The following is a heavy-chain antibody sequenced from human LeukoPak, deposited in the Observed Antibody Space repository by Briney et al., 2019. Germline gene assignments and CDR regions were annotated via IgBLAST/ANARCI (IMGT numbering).Heavy chain of an antibody. J-gene: IGHJ4*02. CDR1: GFTFDDYA. D-gene: IGHD5-18*01. V-gene: IGHV3-43*02. CDR3: AKDKSWIQEFDY. CDR2: ISGDGGST. Sequence: PGGSLRLSCAASGFTFDDYAMHWVRQAPGKGLEWVSPISGDGGSTYYADSVKGRFTISRDNSKNSLYLQMNSLRTEDTALYYCAKDKSWIQEFDYWGQGTLVTVSS.